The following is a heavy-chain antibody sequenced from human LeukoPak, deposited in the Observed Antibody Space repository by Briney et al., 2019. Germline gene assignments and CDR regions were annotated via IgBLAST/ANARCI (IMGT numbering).Heavy chain of an antibody. CDR2: INPNSGGT. Sequence: GASVKVSCKTSGYTFTDYYLHWVRQALGQGLEWMGWINPNSGGTKYAQKFQGRVTMTRDTSITTAYMELISLRSDDTALYYCARSLVPAAGFSSSWYSFDPWGQGTLVTVSS. CDR1: GYTFTDYY. D-gene: IGHD6-13*01. V-gene: IGHV1-2*02. J-gene: IGHJ5*02. CDR3: ARSLVPAAGFSSSWYSFDP.